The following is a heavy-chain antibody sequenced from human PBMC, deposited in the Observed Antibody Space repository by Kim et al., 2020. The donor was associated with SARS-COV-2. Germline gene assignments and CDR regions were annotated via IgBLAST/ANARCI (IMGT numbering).Heavy chain of an antibody. Sequence: SETLSLTCTVSGGSISSSSYYWGWIRQPPGKGLEWIGSIYYSGSTYYNPSLKSRVTISVDTSKNQFSLKLSSVTAADTAVYYCARGLGVRGVIMSYYYYGMDVWGQGTTVTVSS. V-gene: IGHV4-39*07. D-gene: IGHD3-10*01. CDR1: GGSISSSSYY. CDR3: ARGLGVRGVIMSYYYYGMDV. J-gene: IGHJ6*02. CDR2: IYYSGST.